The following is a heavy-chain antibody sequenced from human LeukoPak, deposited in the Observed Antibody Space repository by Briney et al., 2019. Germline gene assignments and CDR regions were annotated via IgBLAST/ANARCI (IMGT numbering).Heavy chain of an antibody. V-gene: IGHV3-23*01. Sequence: PGGPLRLSCEASGFTFSSYEMNWVRQAPGKGLEWVSGLRGSGGSTYYADSVKGRFIISRDNSKNTLYLQMNSLRVEDTAVYYCAKVTPNYYDSGSSTFDYWGRGTLVTVSS. CDR3: AKVTPNYYDSGSSTFDY. D-gene: IGHD3-10*01. CDR2: LRGSGGST. J-gene: IGHJ4*02. CDR1: GFTFSSYE.